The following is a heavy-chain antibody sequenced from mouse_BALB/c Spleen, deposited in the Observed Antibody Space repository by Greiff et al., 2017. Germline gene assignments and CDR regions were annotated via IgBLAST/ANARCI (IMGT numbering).Heavy chain of an antibody. CDR2: IYPGSGST. CDR1: GYTFTSYW. D-gene: IGHD2-4*01. J-gene: IGHJ2*01. Sequence: LQQPGSELVRPGASVKLSCKASGYTFTSYWMHWVKQRPGQGLEWIGNIYPGSGSTNYDEKFKSKATLTVDTSSSTAYMQLSSLTSEDSAVYYCTRKYYDYEDYWGQGTTLTVSS. CDR3: TRKYYDYEDY. V-gene: IGHV1S22*01.